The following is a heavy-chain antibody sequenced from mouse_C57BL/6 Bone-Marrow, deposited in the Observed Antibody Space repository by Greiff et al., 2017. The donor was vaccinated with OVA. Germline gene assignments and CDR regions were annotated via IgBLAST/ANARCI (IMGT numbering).Heavy chain of an antibody. J-gene: IGHJ4*01. CDR3: AKNFVYYGNYDAMDY. D-gene: IGHD2-1*01. V-gene: IGHV2-5*01. Sequence: QVQLQQSGPGLVQPSQSLSITCTVSGFSLTSYGVHWVRQSPGKGLEWLGVIWRGGSTDYNAAFMSRLSITNDNSKSPVFFKMNSLQADDTAIYYCAKNFVYYGNYDAMDYWGQGTSVTVSS. CDR2: IWRGGST. CDR1: GFSLTSYG.